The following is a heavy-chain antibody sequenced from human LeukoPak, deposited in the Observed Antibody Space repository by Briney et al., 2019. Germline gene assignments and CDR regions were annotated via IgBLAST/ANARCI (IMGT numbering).Heavy chain of an antibody. Sequence: ASVTVSCTASGYTFTSYYMHWVRQAPGQGLEWMGIINPSGGSTSYAQKFQGRVTMTRDTSTSTVYMELSSLRSEDTAVYYCARDLAQWLGSNWFDPWGQGTLVTVSS. CDR2: INPSGGST. J-gene: IGHJ5*02. D-gene: IGHD6-19*01. V-gene: IGHV1-46*01. CDR1: GYTFTSYY. CDR3: ARDLAQWLGSNWFDP.